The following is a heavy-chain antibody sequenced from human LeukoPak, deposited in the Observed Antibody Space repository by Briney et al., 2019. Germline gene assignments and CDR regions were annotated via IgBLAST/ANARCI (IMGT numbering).Heavy chain of an antibody. D-gene: IGHD3-16*01. CDR1: GFTFSSYA. Sequence: GGSLRPSCAASGFTFSSYAMHWVRQAPGKGLEWVAVISYDGSNKYYADSVKGRFTISRDNSKNTLYLQMNSLRAEDTAVYYCVFLGLGLPHWGQGTLVTVSS. CDR3: VFLGLGLPH. CDR2: ISYDGSNK. V-gene: IGHV3-30*04. J-gene: IGHJ4*02.